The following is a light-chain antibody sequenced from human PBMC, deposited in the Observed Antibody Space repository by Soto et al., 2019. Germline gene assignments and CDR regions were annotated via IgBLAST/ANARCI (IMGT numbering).Light chain of an antibody. V-gene: IGLV1-40*01. J-gene: IGLJ1*01. CDR1: SSNIGGYNV. CDR2: ANN. CDR3: QSYDSSLSGFV. Sequence: QSALTQPASVSGSPGQSITISCSGTSSNIGGYNVVSWYQQHPGKAPKLLIYANNKRPSGVPDRFSGSMSGTSASLAINGLQAEDEADYYCQSYDSSLSGFVFGTGTKVTVL.